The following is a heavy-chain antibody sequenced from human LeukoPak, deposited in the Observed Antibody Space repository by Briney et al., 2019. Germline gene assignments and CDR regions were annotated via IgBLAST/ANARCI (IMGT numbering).Heavy chain of an antibody. Sequence: SVKVSCKASGYTFTGYYMHWVRQAPGQGLEWMGGIIPIFGTANYAQKFQGRVTITADESTSTAYMELSSLRSEDTAVYYCARNDYGDYYPDYWGQGTLVTVSS. CDR3: ARNDYGDYYPDY. CDR2: IIPIFGTA. CDR1: GYTFTGYY. V-gene: IGHV1-69*01. J-gene: IGHJ4*02. D-gene: IGHD4-17*01.